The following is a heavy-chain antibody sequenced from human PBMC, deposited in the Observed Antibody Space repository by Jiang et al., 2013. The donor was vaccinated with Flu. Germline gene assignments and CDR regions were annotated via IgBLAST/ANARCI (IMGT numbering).Heavy chain of an antibody. J-gene: IGHJ5*02. CDR1: GGSISSSSYY. Sequence: GPGLVKPSETLSLTCTVSGGSISSSSYYWGWIRQPPGKGLEWIGSIYYSGSTYYNPSLKSRVTISVDTSKNQFSLKLSSVTAADTAVYYCATAMVRGVITGWFDPWGQGTLVTVSS. V-gene: IGHV4-39*01. CDR2: IYYSGST. CDR3: ATAMVRGVITGWFDP. D-gene: IGHD3-10*01.